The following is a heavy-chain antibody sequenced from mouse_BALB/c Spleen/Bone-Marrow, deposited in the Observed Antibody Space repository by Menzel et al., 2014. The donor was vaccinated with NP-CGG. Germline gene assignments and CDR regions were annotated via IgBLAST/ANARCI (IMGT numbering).Heavy chain of an antibody. CDR3: ARGGHDFSLDY. CDR1: GYTFTDNW. V-gene: IGHV1-69*01. D-gene: IGHD2-4*01. Sequence: QVQLQQSGAELGMPGASVKMSCKASGYTFTDNWIYWVKQRPGQGLEWIGAIDTSDSYTNYNQKFMGKASLTVDASSSTAYMQDSSLTSDDSAVYYCARGGHDFSLDYWGQGTSVTVSS. CDR2: IDTSDSYT. J-gene: IGHJ4*01.